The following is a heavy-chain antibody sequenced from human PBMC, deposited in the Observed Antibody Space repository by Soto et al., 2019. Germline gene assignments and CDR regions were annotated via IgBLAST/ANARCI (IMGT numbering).Heavy chain of an antibody. J-gene: IGHJ6*02. CDR2: INPNSGGT. V-gene: IGHV1-2*04. Sequence: GASVKVSCKASGYTFTGYYMYWVRQAPGQGLEWMGWINPNSGGTNYAQKFQGWVTMTRDTSISTAYMELSRLRSDDTAVYYCARAHEDIVVVPAAETYYYYGMDVWGQGTTVTVSS. D-gene: IGHD2-2*01. CDR1: GYTFTGYY. CDR3: ARAHEDIVVVPAAETYYYYGMDV.